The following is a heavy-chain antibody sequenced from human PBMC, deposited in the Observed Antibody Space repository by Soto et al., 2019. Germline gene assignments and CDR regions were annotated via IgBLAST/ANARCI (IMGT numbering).Heavy chain of an antibody. Sequence: NPSETLSLTCTVSGGSVSSGSYYWSWIRQPPGKGLEWIGYIYYSGSTNYNPSLKSRVTISVDTSKNQFSLKLSSVTAADTAVYYCARWGYYYDSSGYYAGEVALDIWGQGTMVTVSS. CDR3: ARWGYYYDSSGYYAGEVALDI. CDR1: GGSVSSGSYY. CDR2: IYYSGST. J-gene: IGHJ3*02. D-gene: IGHD3-22*01. V-gene: IGHV4-61*01.